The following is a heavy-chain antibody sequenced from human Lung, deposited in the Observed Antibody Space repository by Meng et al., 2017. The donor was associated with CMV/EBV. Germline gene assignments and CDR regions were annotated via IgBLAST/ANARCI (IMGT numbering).Heavy chain of an antibody. V-gene: IGHV1-8*01. Sequence: ASVXVSXKASGYTFTSYDISWVRQAPGQGLEWMGWMNPNSGNTDSAQNFQGRVTMTRNTSISTAYMELSSLRSEDTAVYYCARAVYCIGTTCFFYPMDVWGQGXTVTGSS. J-gene: IGHJ6*02. D-gene: IGHD2-2*01. CDR3: ARAVYCIGTTCFFYPMDV. CDR1: GYTFTSYD. CDR2: MNPNSGNT.